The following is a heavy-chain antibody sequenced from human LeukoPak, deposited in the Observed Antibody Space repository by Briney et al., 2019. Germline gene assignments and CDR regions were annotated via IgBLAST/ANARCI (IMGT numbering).Heavy chain of an antibody. D-gene: IGHD4-11*01. V-gene: IGHV3-11*01. CDR1: GFTFSDYY. CDR2: ISSSGSTI. Sequence: PGRSLRLSRAASGFTFSDYYMSWIRQTPGKGLGWVSYISSSGSTIYYADSVKGRFTITRDNAKNSLYVQMNSLRAEDTAVCYCARDDDYSNPTLDYWGQGTLVTVSS. CDR3: ARDDDYSNPTLDY. J-gene: IGHJ4*02.